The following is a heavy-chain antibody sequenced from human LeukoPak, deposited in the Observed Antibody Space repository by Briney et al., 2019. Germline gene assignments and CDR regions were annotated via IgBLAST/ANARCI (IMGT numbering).Heavy chain of an antibody. CDR2: INLNSGGT. CDR1: GYTFTGYY. CDR3: ARGKLAAPGRTGYNWFDP. J-gene: IGHJ5*02. D-gene: IGHD6-13*01. V-gene: IGHV1-2*02. Sequence: ASVKVSCKASGYTFTGYYIHWVRQAPGQGHEWMGWINLNSGGTNYAQKFQGRVTMPRDTSITTAYMELSGLRSDDTAIYYCARGKLAAPGRTGYNWFDPWGQGTLVTVSS.